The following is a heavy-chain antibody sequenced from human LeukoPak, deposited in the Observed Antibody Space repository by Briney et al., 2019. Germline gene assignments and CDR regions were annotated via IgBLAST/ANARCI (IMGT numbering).Heavy chain of an antibody. CDR2: ISSNGGST. J-gene: IGHJ4*02. CDR3: ASPIMITFGGVRDY. V-gene: IGHV3-64*01. Sequence: GGSLRLSCAASGFTYSSYAMHWVRQAPGKGLEYVSAISSNGGSTYYANSVKGRFTISRDNSKNTLYLQMGSLRAEDMAVYYCASPIMITFGGVRDYWGQGTLVTVSS. D-gene: IGHD3-16*01. CDR1: GFTYSSYA.